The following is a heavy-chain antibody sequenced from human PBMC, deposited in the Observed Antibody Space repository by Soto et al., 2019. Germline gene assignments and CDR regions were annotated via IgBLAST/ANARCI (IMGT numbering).Heavy chain of an antibody. J-gene: IGHJ3*02. CDR1: GYSISSSNW. V-gene: IGHV4-28*03. D-gene: IGHD5-18*01. CDR3: ARGYSYGRDAFDI. CDR2: IYYSGST. Sequence: PSETLSLTCAFSGYSISSSNWCGWIRQPPGKGLEWIGYIYYSGSTYYNPSLKSRVTMSVDTSKNQFSLKLSSVTAVDTAVYYCARGYSYGRDAFDIWGQGTMVTVS.